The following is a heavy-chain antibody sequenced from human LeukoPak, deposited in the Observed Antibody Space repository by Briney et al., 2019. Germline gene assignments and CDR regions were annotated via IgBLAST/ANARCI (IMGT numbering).Heavy chain of an antibody. Sequence: PSGGPLRLSCAASGFTFSNYWMTWVRQAPGKGLEWVANTKEDASEKYYVDSVRGRFTTSRDNAKNSLYLQMSSLRAEDTAVYYCARLHSGRYYGDAFDVWGQGTVVTVSS. D-gene: IGHD1-26*01. CDR2: TKEDASEK. J-gene: IGHJ3*01. CDR1: GFTFSNYW. V-gene: IGHV3-7*03. CDR3: ARLHSGRYYGDAFDV.